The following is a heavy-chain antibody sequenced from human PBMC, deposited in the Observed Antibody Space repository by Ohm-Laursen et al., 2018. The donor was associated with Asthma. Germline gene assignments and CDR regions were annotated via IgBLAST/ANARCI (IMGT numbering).Heavy chain of an antibody. CDR3: ATFNWGSRGFDF. Sequence: SLRLSCAASGFTFSSYAMSWVRQAPGKGLEWVSAISGSGGSTYYADSVKGRFTISRDNAKNLVYLQMNSLRAADTAVYYCATFNWGSRGFDFWGQGALVTVSS. D-gene: IGHD7-27*01. CDR1: GFTFSSYA. J-gene: IGHJ4*02. CDR2: ISGSGGST. V-gene: IGHV3-23*01.